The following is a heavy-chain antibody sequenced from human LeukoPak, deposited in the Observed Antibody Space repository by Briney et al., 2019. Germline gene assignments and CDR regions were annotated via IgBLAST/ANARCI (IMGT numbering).Heavy chain of an antibody. J-gene: IGHJ4*02. Sequence: SETLSLTCAVYGGSFSGYYWSWIRQPPGKGLEWIGEINHSGSTNYNPSLKSRVTISVDTSKNQFSLKLSSVTAADTAVYYCARLRITMVRGVILFRFDYWGQGTLVTVSS. D-gene: IGHD3-10*01. CDR3: ARLRITMVRGVILFRFDY. V-gene: IGHV4-34*01. CDR1: GGSFSGYY. CDR2: INHSGST.